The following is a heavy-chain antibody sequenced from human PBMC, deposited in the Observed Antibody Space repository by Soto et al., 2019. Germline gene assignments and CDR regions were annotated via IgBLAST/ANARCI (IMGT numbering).Heavy chain of an antibody. J-gene: IGHJ4*02. V-gene: IGHV1-18*01. CDR3: ARGDYGDY. CDR1: GYSFTSLG. D-gene: IGHD3-16*01. CDR2: IRTCNGNS. Sequence: QVQLVQSGAEVKKPGASVKVSCKASGYSFTSLGISWVRQAPGQGPEWMGWIRTCNGNSWYAENLQGRVTMTTDTSTSTVYMELRSLRFDDTAVYYCARGDYGDYWGQGTLITVSS.